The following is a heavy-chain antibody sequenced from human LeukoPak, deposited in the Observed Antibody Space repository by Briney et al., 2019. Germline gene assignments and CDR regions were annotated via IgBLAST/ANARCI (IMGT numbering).Heavy chain of an antibody. CDR3: ATDITALDY. CDR1: GYNFNDYY. V-gene: IGHV1-2*02. Sequence: GASVKVSCKASGYNFNDYYLHWVRQAPGQGLEWMGWINPKNGGTYYAEKFQGRVTMTRDTSITTVYMELSRLRSDDTAIHYCATDITALDYWGQGTLVTVSS. CDR2: INPKNGGT. D-gene: IGHD3-10*01. J-gene: IGHJ4*02.